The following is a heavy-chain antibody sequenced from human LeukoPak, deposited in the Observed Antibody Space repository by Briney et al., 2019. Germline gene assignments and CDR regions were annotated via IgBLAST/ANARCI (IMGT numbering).Heavy chain of an antibody. J-gene: IGHJ4*02. CDR3: ARDPGGHLDY. CDR1: GFTFSSYA. CDR2: ISYDGGNK. Sequence: PGRSLRLSCAASGFTFSSYAMHWVRQAPGKGLEWVAVISYDGGNKYYADSVKGRFTISRDNSKNTLYLQMNSLRAEDTAVYYCARDPGGHLDYWGQGTLVTVSS. V-gene: IGHV3-30-3*01.